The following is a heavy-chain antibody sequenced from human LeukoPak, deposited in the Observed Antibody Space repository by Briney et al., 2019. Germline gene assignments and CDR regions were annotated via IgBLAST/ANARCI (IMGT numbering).Heavy chain of an antibody. V-gene: IGHV3-23*01. CDR1: GFTFSSSA. CDR3: ARAYPTARGVNFDY. D-gene: IGHD3-10*01. Sequence: GGSLRLSCAASGFTFSSSAMSWVRQAPGKGLEWLSTINGDGGGDTTNYADPVKGRFTISRDTSENTLYLQMRSLRPEDTAVYYCARAYPTARGVNFDYWGQGTLVTVSS. J-gene: IGHJ4*02. CDR2: INGDGGGDTT.